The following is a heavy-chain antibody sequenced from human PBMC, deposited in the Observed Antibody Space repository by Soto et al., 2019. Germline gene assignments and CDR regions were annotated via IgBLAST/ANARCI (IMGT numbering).Heavy chain of an antibody. CDR2: IDPSDSYT. CDR3: ARHGTPDFPGYSSSWSYYYYGMDV. CDR1: GYSFTSYW. D-gene: IGHD6-13*01. J-gene: IGHJ6*02. Sequence: PGESLKISCKGSGYSFTSYWISWVRQMPGKGLEWMGRIDPSDSYTNYSPSFQGHVTISADKSISTAYLQWSSLKASDTAMYYCARHGTPDFPGYSSSWSYYYYGMDVWGQGTTVTV. V-gene: IGHV5-10-1*01.